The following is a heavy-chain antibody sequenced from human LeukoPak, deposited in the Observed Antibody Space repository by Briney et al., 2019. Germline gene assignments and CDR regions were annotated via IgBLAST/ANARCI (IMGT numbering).Heavy chain of an antibody. D-gene: IGHD3-16*01. CDR2: ISYDGSNK. Sequence: GGSLRLSCAASGFTFSSYAMHWIRQAPGKGLEWVAVISYDGSNKYYADSVKGRFTISRDNSKNTLYLQMNSLRAEDTAVYYCAAPFQGHGGGSLPYWGQGTLVTVSS. V-gene: IGHV3-30*04. J-gene: IGHJ4*02. CDR3: AAPFQGHGGGSLPY. CDR1: GFTFSSYA.